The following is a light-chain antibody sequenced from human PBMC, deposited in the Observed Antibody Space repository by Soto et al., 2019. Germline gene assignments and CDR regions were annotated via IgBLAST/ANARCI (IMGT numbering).Light chain of an antibody. CDR3: QQYNSYSGWT. CDR1: QSISSW. J-gene: IGKJ1*01. Sequence: DIQMTQSPSTLSASVGDRVTITCRANQSISSWLAWYQQKPGKAPKLLIYDASSLESGVPSRFSGSGSGTEFTLTISSLQPDDFATYYCQQYNSYSGWTFGQGTKVEIK. CDR2: DAS. V-gene: IGKV1-5*01.